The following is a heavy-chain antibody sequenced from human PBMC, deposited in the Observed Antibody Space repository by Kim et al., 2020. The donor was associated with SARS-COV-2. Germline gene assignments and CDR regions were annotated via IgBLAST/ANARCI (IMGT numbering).Heavy chain of an antibody. Sequence: ASVKVSCKASGYTFTGSYIHWVRQAPGQGLEWMGRINSLSGGTNYAQTLQGRVTVTRDSSVNTVYLEVSGLTSADTAIYYCARATSGHGFDNWGQGTLGT. D-gene: IGHD5-12*01. CDR1: GYTFTGSY. J-gene: IGHJ4*02. V-gene: IGHV1-2*06. CDR3: ARATSGHGFDN. CDR2: INSLSGGT.